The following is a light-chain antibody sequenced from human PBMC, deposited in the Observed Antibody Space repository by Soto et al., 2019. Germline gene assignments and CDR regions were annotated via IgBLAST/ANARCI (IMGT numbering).Light chain of an antibody. CDR1: QGISSY. CDR2: AAS. V-gene: IGKV1-8*01. J-gene: IGKJ1*01. CDR3: HQYYSYPPWT. Sequence: AIRMTQSPSSFSASTGDRVTITCRASQGISSYLAWYQQKPGKAPKLLIYAASTLQSGVPSRFSGRGSGTDFTLAISCLQSEDFATYYCHQYYSYPPWTFGQGTKVEIK.